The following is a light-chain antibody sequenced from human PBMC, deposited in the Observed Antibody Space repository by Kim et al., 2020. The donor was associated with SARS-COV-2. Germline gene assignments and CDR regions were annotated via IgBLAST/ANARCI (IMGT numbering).Light chain of an antibody. J-gene: IGKJ4*01. CDR3: QQYGSSPLT. CDR2: DAS. V-gene: IGKV3-20*01. Sequence: APGERATRSCRASQSVSSSYLAWYQQKPGQAPRLLIYDASNRATGIPDRFSGSGSGTDFIFTISRLEPEDFAVYYCQQYGSSPLTFGGGTKVDIK. CDR1: QSVSSSY.